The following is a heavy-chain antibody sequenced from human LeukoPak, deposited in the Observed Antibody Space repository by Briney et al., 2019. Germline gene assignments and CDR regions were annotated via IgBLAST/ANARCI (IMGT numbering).Heavy chain of an antibody. CDR3: ARRPGYDRRLSSLDL. D-gene: IGHD5-12*01. V-gene: IGHV1-18*01. J-gene: IGHJ4*02. CDR1: GYTFTGYG. CDR2: ISPYNGDT. Sequence: GASVKVSCKASGYTFTGYGIRWVRQAPGQGLEWMGWISPYNGDTNYAQKLQGRVTVTMDTSTTTVYMELGSLTSDDTAMYYCARRPGYDRRLSSLDLWGQGTLVTVSS.